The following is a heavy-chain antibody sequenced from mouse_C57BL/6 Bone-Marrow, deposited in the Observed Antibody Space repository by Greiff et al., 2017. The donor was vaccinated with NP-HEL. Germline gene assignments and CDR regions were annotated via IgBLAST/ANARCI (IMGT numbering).Heavy chain of an antibody. D-gene: IGHD1-1*01. Sequence: QVQLQQSGAELARPGASVKLSCKASGYTFTSYGISWVKQRTGQGLEWIGEIYPRSGNTYYNEKFKGKATLTADKSSSTAYMELRSLTSEDSAVYFCARGSIDYSGSSLFAYWGQGTLVTVSA. CDR2: IYPRSGNT. CDR1: GYTFTSYG. CDR3: ARGSIDYSGSSLFAY. J-gene: IGHJ3*01. V-gene: IGHV1-81*01.